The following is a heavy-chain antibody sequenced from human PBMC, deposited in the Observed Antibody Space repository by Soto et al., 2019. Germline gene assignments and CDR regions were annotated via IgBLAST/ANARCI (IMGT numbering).Heavy chain of an antibody. CDR1: GFTFSSYA. D-gene: IGHD2-2*01. V-gene: IGHV3-30-3*01. Sequence: GGSLRLSCAASGFTFSSYAMHWVRQAPGKGLEWVAVISYDGSNKYYADSVKGRFTISRDNSKNTLYLQMNSLRAEDTAVYYCAREGCISTSCPIGWFDPWXQGTLVTVSS. J-gene: IGHJ5*02. CDR2: ISYDGSNK. CDR3: AREGCISTSCPIGWFDP.